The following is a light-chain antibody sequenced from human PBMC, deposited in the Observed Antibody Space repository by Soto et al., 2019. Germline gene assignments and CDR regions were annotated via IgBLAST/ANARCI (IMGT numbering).Light chain of an antibody. Sequence: QSALTQPASVSGSPGQSITISCTGTSSDIGGYNYVSWYQQHTGKAPKLMIYDVSNRPSGVSNRFSGSKSGNTASLTISGLQTEDEADYYCGSYSNHKTLGVVFGGGTKLTVL. CDR3: GSYSNHKTLGVV. CDR2: DVS. J-gene: IGLJ2*01. V-gene: IGLV2-14*03. CDR1: SSDIGGYNY.